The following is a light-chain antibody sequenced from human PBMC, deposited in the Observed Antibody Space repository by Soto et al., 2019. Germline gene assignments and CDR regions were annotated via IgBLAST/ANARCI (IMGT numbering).Light chain of an antibody. CDR3: QHYNSYPFT. J-gene: IGKJ3*01. CDR2: KAS. V-gene: IGKV1-5*03. Sequence: DIQMTQSPSTLSASVGDRVTITCRASQSISSWLAWYQQKPGKAPKILIYKASSLESGVPSRFSGRGSGTEFTLTISSLKPDDFATYYCQHYNSYPFTFGPGTKVDIK. CDR1: QSISSW.